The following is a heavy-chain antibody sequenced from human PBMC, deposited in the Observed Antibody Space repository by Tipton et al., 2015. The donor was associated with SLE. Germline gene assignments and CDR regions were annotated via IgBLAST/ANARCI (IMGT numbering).Heavy chain of an antibody. CDR2: INHSGST. V-gene: IGHV4-34*01. CDR1: GGSFSGYY. D-gene: IGHD6-13*01. J-gene: IGHJ4*02. Sequence: GLVKPSETLSLTCAVYGGSFSGYYWSWIRQPPGKGLEWIGEINHSGSTNYNPSLKSRVTISVDTSKNQFSLKLSSVTAADTAVYFCARGRYSSSSYGAYFDYWGQGTLVTVSS. CDR3: ARGRYSSSSYGAYFDY.